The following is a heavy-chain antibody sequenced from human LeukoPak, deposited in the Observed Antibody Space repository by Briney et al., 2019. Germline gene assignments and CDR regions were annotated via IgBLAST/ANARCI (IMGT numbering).Heavy chain of an antibody. CDR2: INHSGST. D-gene: IGHD6-13*01. CDR1: GGSFSGYY. Sequence: PSETLSLTCAVYGGSFSGYYWSWIRQPPGKGLEWIGEINHSGSTNYNPSLKSRVTISVDTSKNQFSLKLSSATAADTAVYYCARGLEYSSSWHTINWFDPWGQGTLVTVSS. CDR3: ARGLEYSSSWHTINWFDP. V-gene: IGHV4-34*01. J-gene: IGHJ5*02.